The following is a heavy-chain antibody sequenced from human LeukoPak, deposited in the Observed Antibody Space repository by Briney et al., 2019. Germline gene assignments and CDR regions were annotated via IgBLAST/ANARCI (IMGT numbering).Heavy chain of an antibody. J-gene: IGHJ4*02. V-gene: IGHV3-53*01. CDR1: GFTVSSNY. CDR2: IYSGGST. D-gene: IGHD1-26*01. CDR3: ARVETNSGSYGGGLDY. Sequence: PGGSLRLSCAASGFTVSSNYMSWVRQAPGKGLEWVSVIYSGGSTYYADSVKGRFTTSRDNSKNTLYLQMNSLRAEDAAVYYCARVETNSGSYGGGLDYWGQGTLVTVSS.